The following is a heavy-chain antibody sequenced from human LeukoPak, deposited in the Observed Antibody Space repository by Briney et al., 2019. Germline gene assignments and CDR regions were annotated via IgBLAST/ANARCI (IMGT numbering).Heavy chain of an antibody. CDR2: IYYTGST. D-gene: IGHD2-2*01. CDR3: ARLYQSAEYYFVS. J-gene: IGHJ4*02. V-gene: IGHV4-59*01. CDR1: GGSIDSYY. Sequence: PSETLSLTCTASGGSIDSYYWSWIRQPPGKGLEWIGQIYYTGSTEYHPSPKSRVTISLDTSKNQISMKLNSLAGPYAAGSYCARLYQSAEYYFVSWGQGELGSVS.